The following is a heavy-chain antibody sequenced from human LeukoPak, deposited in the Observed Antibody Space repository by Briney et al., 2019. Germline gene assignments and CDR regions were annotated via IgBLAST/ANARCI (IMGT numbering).Heavy chain of an antibody. CDR3: AKELRLTAAVGTVGFDY. CDR2: ISGSGGST. J-gene: IGHJ4*02. Sequence: PGGSLRLSCAASGFTFSSYAMSWVRQAPGKGLEWVSAISGSGGSTYYADSVKGRFTISRDNSKNTLYLQMNSLRAEDTAVYYCAKELRLTAAVGTVGFDYWGQGTLVTVSS. D-gene: IGHD6-13*01. CDR1: GFTFSSYA. V-gene: IGHV3-23*01.